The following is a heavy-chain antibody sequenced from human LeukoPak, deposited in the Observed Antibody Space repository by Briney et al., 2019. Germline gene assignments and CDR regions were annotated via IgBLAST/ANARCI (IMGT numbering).Heavy chain of an antibody. CDR3: AKLSGDCSSTGCYPY. J-gene: IGHJ4*02. Sequence: GGSLRLSCAASGFTFSSYSMNWVRQAPGKGLEWVSSISSSSSYIYYADSVKGRFTISRDNSKNTLYLQMNSLRAEDTAVYYCAKLSGDCSSTGCYPYWGQGTLVTVSS. CDR2: ISSSSSYI. CDR1: GFTFSSYS. D-gene: IGHD2-2*01. V-gene: IGHV3-21*04.